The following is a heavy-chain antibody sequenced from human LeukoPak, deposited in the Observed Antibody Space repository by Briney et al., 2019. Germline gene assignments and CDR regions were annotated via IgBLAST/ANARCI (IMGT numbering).Heavy chain of an antibody. CDR3: ARVVENYGSGSYYGGEVTYNWFDP. D-gene: IGHD3-10*01. Sequence: PSETLSLTCTVSGSSVSSGSYYWSWIRQPPGKGLEWIGYIYYSGSTNYNPSLKSRVTISVDTSKNQFSLKLSSVTAADTAVYYCARVVENYGSGSYYGGEVTYNWFDPWGQGTLVTVSS. V-gene: IGHV4-61*01. CDR2: IYYSGST. CDR1: GSSVSSGSYY. J-gene: IGHJ5*02.